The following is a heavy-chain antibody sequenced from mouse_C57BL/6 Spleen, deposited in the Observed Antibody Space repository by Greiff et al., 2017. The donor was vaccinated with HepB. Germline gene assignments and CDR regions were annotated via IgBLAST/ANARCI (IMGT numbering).Heavy chain of an antibody. J-gene: IGHJ4*01. V-gene: IGHV1-54*01. Sequence: QVQLQQSGAELVRPGTSVKVSCKASGYAFTNYLIEWVKQRPGQGLEWIGVINPGSGGTNYNEKFKGKATLTADKSSSTAYMQLSSLTSEDSAVYFCARSSGYVDYAMDYWGQGTSVTVSS. CDR1: GYAFTNYL. D-gene: IGHD3-2*02. CDR3: ARSSGYVDYAMDY. CDR2: INPGSGGT.